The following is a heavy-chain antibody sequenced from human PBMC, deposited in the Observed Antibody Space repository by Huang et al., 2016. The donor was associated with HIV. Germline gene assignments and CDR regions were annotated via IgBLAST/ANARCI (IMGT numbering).Heavy chain of an antibody. Sequence: QVQLVQSGAEMKKPGSSVKVSCTAPGGTFSSYGISWVRQAPGQGLEWMGGYVPIFRRPDYAQNFQGRLTITADESTSTAYMELSSLRSQDSAIYFCARGVFDGVWSGDLLPHFYYMDVWGKGTTVTVSS. V-gene: IGHV1-69*13. CDR3: ARGVFDGVWSGDLLPHFYYMDV. CDR2: YVPIFRRP. D-gene: IGHD3-10*01. CDR1: GGTFSSYG. J-gene: IGHJ6*03.